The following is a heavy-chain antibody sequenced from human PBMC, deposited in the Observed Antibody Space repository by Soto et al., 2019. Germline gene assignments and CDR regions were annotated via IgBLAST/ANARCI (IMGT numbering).Heavy chain of an antibody. V-gene: IGHV1-3*01. CDR2: INAGNGHT. J-gene: IGHJ4*02. CDR3: ARGERYYYDSSGYFGFDY. CDR1: GYTFTNYA. Sequence: QVQLVQSGAEVKKPGASVKVSCKASGYTFTNYAIHWVRQAPGQRLEWMGWINAGNGHTKYSQKFQARVTITRDASASTAYMELGSLRSEDTAVYYCARGERYYYDSSGYFGFDYWGQGTLVTVSS. D-gene: IGHD3-22*01.